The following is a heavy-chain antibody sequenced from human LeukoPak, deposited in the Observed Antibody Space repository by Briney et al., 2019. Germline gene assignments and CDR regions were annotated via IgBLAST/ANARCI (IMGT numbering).Heavy chain of an antibody. CDR1: GFTFSSNW. CDR2: INEDGSTT. V-gene: IGHV3-74*01. J-gene: IGHJ4*02. Sequence: PGGSLRLSCAASGFTFSSNWMHWVCQAPGKGLVWVSRINEDGSTTNYADSVKGRSTIFRDNAKNTLYLQMNSLRAEDTAVYYCVRDLGGRSGHWGQGTLVTVSS. CDR3: VRDLGGRSGH. D-gene: IGHD1-26*01.